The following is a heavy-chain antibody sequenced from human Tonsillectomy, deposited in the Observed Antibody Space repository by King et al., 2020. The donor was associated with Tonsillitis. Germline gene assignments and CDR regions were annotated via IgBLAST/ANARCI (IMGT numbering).Heavy chain of an antibody. D-gene: IGHD3-10*01. CDR3: ARVGLLWFGELLRHPSYYYYGMDV. J-gene: IGHJ6*02. CDR1: GYTFTSYG. Sequence: VQLVESGAEVKKPGASVKVSCKASGYTFTSYGISWVRQAPGQGLEWMGWISAYNGNTNYAQKLQGRVTMTTDTSTSTAYMELRSLRSDDTAVYYCARVGLLWFGELLRHPSYYYYGMDVWGQGTTVTVSS. V-gene: IGHV1-18*01. CDR2: ISAYNGNT.